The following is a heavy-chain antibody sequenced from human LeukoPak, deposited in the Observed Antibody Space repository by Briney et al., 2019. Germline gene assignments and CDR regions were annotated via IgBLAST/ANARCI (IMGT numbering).Heavy chain of an antibody. CDR1: GDSINSYY. J-gene: IGHJ4*02. V-gene: IGHV4-59*01. CDR3: TRSDHSTYFDY. CDR2: IYSSGST. Sequence: PSETLSLTCTVSGDSINSYYWNWIRQPPGKGLEWIGYIYSSGSTKYNPSLRSRVTISVETSQNQFSLKLSSMTAADTAVYYCTRSDHSTYFDYWGQGILVTVSS. D-gene: IGHD2-21*01.